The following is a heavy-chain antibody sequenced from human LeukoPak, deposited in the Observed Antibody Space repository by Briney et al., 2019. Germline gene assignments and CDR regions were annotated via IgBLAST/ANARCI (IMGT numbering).Heavy chain of an antibody. Sequence: GESLKISCKGSGYSFTSYWIGCVRQMRGKGLEWMGIINPGDSDTRYSPSFQGQVTISADKSISTAYLQWSSLKASDTAMYYCARLDYYDSSGYFPFDYWGQGTLVTVSS. J-gene: IGHJ4*02. D-gene: IGHD3-22*01. CDR3: ARLDYYDSSGYFPFDY. CDR1: GYSFTSYW. V-gene: IGHV5-51*01. CDR2: INPGDSDT.